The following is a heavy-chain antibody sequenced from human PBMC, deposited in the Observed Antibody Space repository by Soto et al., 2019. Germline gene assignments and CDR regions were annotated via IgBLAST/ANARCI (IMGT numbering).Heavy chain of an antibody. J-gene: IGHJ6*03. CDR2: IIPILGIA. CDR3: ARALYYDFWRGPARPFYYYYYMDV. Sequence: SVTVSCKASGGTFSSYTISWVRQAPGQGLEWMGRIIPILGIANYAQKFQGRVTITADKSTSTAYMELSSLRSEGTAVYYCARALYYDFWRGPARPFYYYYYMDVWGKGTTVTVPS. CDR1: GGTFSSYT. D-gene: IGHD3-3*01. V-gene: IGHV1-69*02.